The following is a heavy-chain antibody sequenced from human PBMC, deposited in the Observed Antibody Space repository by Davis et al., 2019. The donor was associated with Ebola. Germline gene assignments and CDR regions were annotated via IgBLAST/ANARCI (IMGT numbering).Heavy chain of an antibody. D-gene: IGHD1-26*01. V-gene: IGHV3-30-3*01. CDR1: GFTFSRYP. J-gene: IGHJ3*02. CDR2: LSNDESNK. CDR3: ARDRWVGATPSFDAFDI. Sequence: PGGSLRLSCAASGFTFSRYPMHWVRQAPGKGLEWVAVLSNDESNKFYADFVKGRFTISRDNSKNTLYLQMNSLRPEDTAVYYCARDRWVGATPSFDAFDIWGQGTMVTVSS.